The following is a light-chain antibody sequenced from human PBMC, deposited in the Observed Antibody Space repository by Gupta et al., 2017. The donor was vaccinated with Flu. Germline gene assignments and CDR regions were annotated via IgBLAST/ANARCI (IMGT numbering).Light chain of an antibody. CDR3: QRCKCSPAPT. CDR1: QGISSY. J-gene: IGKJ4*01. V-gene: IGKV1-9*01. CDR2: AAS. Sequence: DMQLTHPPSFLSASVGDRVTITCRASQGISSYLAWYQQKPGKAPKLLIYAASTVQSVVPSMFSGRWYRKLVPLTSSIRHQEDSATYYSQRCKCSPAPTFGGGTKVEIK.